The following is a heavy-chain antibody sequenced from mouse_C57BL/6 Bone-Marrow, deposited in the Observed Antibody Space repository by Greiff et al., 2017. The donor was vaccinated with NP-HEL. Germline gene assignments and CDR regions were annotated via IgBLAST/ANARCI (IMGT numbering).Heavy chain of an antibody. Sequence: QVQLQQPGAELVKPGASVKMSCKASGYTFTSYWITWVKQRPGQGLEWIGDIYPGSGSTNYNEKFKSKATLTVDTSSSTAYMQLSSLTSEDSAVYYCASTVIGNYYSLYFDYWGQGTTLTVSS. CDR3: ASTVIGNYYSLYFDY. D-gene: IGHD2-12*01. CDR1: GYTFTSYW. V-gene: IGHV1-55*01. CDR2: IYPGSGST. J-gene: IGHJ2*01.